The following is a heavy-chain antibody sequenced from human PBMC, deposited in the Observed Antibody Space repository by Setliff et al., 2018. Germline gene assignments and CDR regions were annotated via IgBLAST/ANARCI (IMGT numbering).Heavy chain of an antibody. CDR2: ISHSGST. Sequence: ETLSLTCAVYGGSFSTYYWSWIRQPPGKGLEWIGEISHSGSTNYNPSLQSQVSISVDTSKNQLSLKLDSLTAADTAVYFCARLPRTVTHFDYWGQGALVTAPQ. J-gene: IGHJ4*02. CDR3: ARLPRTVTHFDY. D-gene: IGHD4-17*01. V-gene: IGHV4-34*01. CDR1: GGSFSTYY.